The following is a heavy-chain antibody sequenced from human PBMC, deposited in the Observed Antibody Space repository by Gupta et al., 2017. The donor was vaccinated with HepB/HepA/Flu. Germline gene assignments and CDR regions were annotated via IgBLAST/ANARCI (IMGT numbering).Heavy chain of an antibody. D-gene: IGHD5-18*01. CDR2: NSGRA. Sequence: NSGRADYAQKFQGTVTMTRDTSISTAYMELSRLRTDDTAVYYCARDPYTFGPDPPEDDFWGQGTLVTVSS. J-gene: IGHJ4*02. CDR3: ARDPYTFGPDPPEDDF. V-gene: IGHV1-2*02.